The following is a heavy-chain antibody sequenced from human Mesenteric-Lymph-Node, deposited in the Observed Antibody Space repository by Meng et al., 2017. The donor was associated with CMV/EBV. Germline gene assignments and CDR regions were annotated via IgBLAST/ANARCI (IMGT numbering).Heavy chain of an antibody. D-gene: IGHD3-10*01. Sequence: GESLKISCVASGFTVSSNYMRWVRQAPGEGLEWVSVIYSCGSTYYADSVKGRFTISRDNSDNTLYLQMNSLRAEDTAVYYCAKDFGPGSGNYYADYWGQGTLVTVSS. J-gene: IGHJ4*02. CDR3: AKDFGPGSGNYYADY. CDR2: IYSCGST. V-gene: IGHV3-53*01. CDR1: GFTVSSNY.